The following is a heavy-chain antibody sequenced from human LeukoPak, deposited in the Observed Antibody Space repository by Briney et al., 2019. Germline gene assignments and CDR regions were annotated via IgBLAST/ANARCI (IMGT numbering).Heavy chain of an antibody. CDR3: ARADSSIAARLSRSSIFNYYYYMDV. Sequence: GGSLRLSCAASGFTFSSYAMHWVRQAPGKGLEWVAVISYDGSNKYYADSVKGRFTISRDNSKNTLYLQMNSLRAEDTAVYYCARADSSIAARLSRSSIFNYYYYMDVWGKGTTVTVSS. CDR2: ISYDGSNK. D-gene: IGHD6-6*01. V-gene: IGHV3-30*04. CDR1: GFTFSSYA. J-gene: IGHJ6*03.